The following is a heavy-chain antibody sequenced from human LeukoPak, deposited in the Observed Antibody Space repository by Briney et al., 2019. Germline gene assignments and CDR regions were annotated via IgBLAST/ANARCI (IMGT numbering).Heavy chain of an antibody. J-gene: IGHJ4*02. V-gene: IGHV3-30*02. CDR2: IWNDGSGE. CDR3: ARGIRDVDIVSPERR. Sequence: GGSLRLSCAASGFTFSRYGMHWVRQAPGKGLEWVGLIWNDGSGEHYADFAKGRFTVSRDNSKDTMYLQMNSLRGDDTAVYYCARGIRDVDIVSPERRRGQGTLVTVSS. CDR1: GFTFSRYG. D-gene: IGHD5/OR15-5a*01.